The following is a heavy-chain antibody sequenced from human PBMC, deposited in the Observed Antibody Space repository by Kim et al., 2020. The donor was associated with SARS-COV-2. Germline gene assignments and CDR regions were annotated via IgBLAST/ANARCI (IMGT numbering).Heavy chain of an antibody. CDR2: ISGDSGTT. CDR1: GLSFSTHA. V-gene: IGHV3-23*01. Sequence: GGSLRLSCAASGLSFSTHAMNWLRQAPGKGLEWVSVISGDSGTTGYADSVKGRFTVSRDNSKNTVFLQMNGLRVEDTAVYYCARKSVVTPGKYYFDYRGQGTLVTVSS. J-gene: IGHJ4*02. D-gene: IGHD2-21*02. CDR3: ARKSVVTPGKYYFDY.